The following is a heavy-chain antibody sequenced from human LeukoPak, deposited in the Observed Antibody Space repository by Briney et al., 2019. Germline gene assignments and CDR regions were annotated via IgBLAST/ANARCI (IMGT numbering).Heavy chain of an antibody. CDR3: TTGGPRRH. Sequence: GGSLRLSCAASGFTFDTDWMNWFRQAPGKGLEWVGLIRTKTDGGTTDNAAPVTGRFAISRDGSRNMLFLQMNSLKTEDTGVYYCTTGGPRRHWGQGTLVTVSS. D-gene: IGHD3-16*01. V-gene: IGHV3-15*01. CDR1: GFTFDTDW. CDR2: IRTKTDGGTT. J-gene: IGHJ4*02.